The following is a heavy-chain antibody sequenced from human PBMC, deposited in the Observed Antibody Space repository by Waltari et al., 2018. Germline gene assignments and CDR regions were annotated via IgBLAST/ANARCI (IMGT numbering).Heavy chain of an antibody. V-gene: IGHV4-39*01. D-gene: IGHD3-16*02. CDR1: GGSISSSSYY. Sequence: QLQLQESGPGLVKPSETLSLTCTVSGGSISSSSYYWGWIRQPPGKGLEWIGSIYYSGSTYYNPSLKSRVTISIDTSKNQFSLKLSSVTAADTAVYYGASRDDYVWGSYRHYYYGMDVWGQGPTVTVSS. CDR2: IYYSGST. J-gene: IGHJ6*02. CDR3: ASRDDYVWGSYRHYYYGMDV.